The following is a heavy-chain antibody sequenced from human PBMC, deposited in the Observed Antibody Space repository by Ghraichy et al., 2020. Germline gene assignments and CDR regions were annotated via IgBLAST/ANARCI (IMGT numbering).Heavy chain of an antibody. Sequence: GSLRLSCAASGFTFRSYWMHWVRQAPGKGLVWVARVDSDGRSTIYADSVKGRFSISRDNAKNTLYLEMNSLRVEDTAVYYCARGAVYHAFDIWGQGAMVTVSS. CDR1: GFTFRSYW. V-gene: IGHV3-74*01. CDR3: ARGAVYHAFDI. J-gene: IGHJ3*02. CDR2: VDSDGRST. D-gene: IGHD1-14*01.